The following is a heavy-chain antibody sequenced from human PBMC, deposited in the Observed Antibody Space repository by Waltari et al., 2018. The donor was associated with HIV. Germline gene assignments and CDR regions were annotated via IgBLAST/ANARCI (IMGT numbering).Heavy chain of an antibody. CDR2: IYYSGST. V-gene: IGHV4-39*07. J-gene: IGHJ4*02. Sequence: QLQLQESGPGLVKPSETLSLTCTVSGGSISSSSYYWGWIRQPPGKGLEWIGSIYYSGSTYYNPSLKSRVTISVDTSKNQFSLKLSSVTAADTAVYYCARRGLGVWYYDSSGYFDYWGQGTLVTVSS. CDR1: GGSISSSSYY. D-gene: IGHD3-22*01. CDR3: ARRGLGVWYYDSSGYFDY.